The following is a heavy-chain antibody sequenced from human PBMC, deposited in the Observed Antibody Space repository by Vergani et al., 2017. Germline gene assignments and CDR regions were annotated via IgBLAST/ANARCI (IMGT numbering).Heavy chain of an antibody. D-gene: IGHD1-26*01. V-gene: IGHV1-69*17. J-gene: IGHJ6*02. CDR3: ARVSGSYSGYYYGMDV. CDR1: EATFRSNA. CDR2: IIPIFGIA. Sequence: QVQLVQSGAEVKKPGSSVKVSGKAPEATFRSNAISWVRQAPGQGLEWMGGIIPIFGIANNAQKFQGRVTITADKSTSTAYMELSSLRSEDTAVYYCARVSGSYSGYYYGMDVWGQGTTVTVSS.